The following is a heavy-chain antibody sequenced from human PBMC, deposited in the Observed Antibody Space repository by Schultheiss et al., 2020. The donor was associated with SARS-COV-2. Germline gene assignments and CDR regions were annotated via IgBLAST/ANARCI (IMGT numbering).Heavy chain of an antibody. CDR3: ARFRGVAYDFWSGSDYYGMDV. CDR2: IYTSGST. D-gene: IGHD3-3*01. CDR1: GGSISSYY. Sequence: SETLSLTCTVSGGSISSYYWSWIRQPAGKGLEWIGRIYTSGSTNYNPSLKSRVTISVDTSKNQFSLKLSSVTAADTAVYYCARFRGVAYDFWSGSDYYGMDVWGQGTTVTVSS. J-gene: IGHJ6*02. V-gene: IGHV4-4*07.